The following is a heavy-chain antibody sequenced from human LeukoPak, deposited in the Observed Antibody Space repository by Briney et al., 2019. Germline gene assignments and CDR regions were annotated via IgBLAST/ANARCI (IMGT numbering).Heavy chain of an antibody. V-gene: IGHV1-2*04. J-gene: IGHJ3*02. CDR1: GYTFTGYY. CDR3: AREEVELWFGESLGLDI. Sequence: GASVKVSCKASGYTFTGYYMHWVRQAPGQGLEWMGWINPNSGGTNYAQKFQGWVTMTRDTSISTAYMELSRLRSDDTAVYYCAREEVELWFGESLGLDIWGQGTMVTVSS. CDR2: INPNSGGT. D-gene: IGHD3-10*01.